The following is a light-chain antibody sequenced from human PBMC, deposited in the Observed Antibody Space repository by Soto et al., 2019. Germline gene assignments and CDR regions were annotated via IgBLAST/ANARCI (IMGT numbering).Light chain of an antibody. CDR1: QSVSSN. CDR3: QQYNKWPPYT. CDR2: GAS. V-gene: IGKV3-15*01. J-gene: IGKJ2*01. Sequence: EIVMTQSPATLSVSPGERATLSCRASQSVSSNLAWYQQKPGQGPRLLIYGASTRATSIPARFSGSGSGTEFTLTINSVQSEDFAVYYCQQYNKWPPYTFGQGPKLEIK.